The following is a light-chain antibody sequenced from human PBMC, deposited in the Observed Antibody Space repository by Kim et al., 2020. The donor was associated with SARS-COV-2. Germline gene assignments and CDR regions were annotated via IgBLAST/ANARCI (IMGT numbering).Light chain of an antibody. J-gene: IGLJ2*01. V-gene: IGLV2-11*01. CDR2: DVT. CDR1: SAEVYDFNY. CDR3: CTFVGRRTNTLI. Sequence: QSALTQPRSVSGSPGQSVTISCTGTSAEVYDFNYVSWYQQRPGKAPKLMIYDVTQRPSGVPDRFSGSKSGDTASLTASGLQTEDEAEYFCCTFVGRRTNTLIFGGGTQLTVL.